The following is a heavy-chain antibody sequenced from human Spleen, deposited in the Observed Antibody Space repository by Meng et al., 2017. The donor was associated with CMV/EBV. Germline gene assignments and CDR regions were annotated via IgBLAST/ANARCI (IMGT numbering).Heavy chain of an antibody. CDR3: ARDDGGGYHHGFDS. CDR2: INPNSGGT. Sequence: ASVKVSCKASGYTFTGYYMHWVRQAPGQGLEWMGWINPNSGGTNYAQKFQGRVTVTRDTSITTVYMELSRLRSDDTAVYYCARDDGGGYHHGFDSWGLGTLVTVSS. CDR1: GYTFTGYY. V-gene: IGHV1-2*02. D-gene: IGHD2-15*01. J-gene: IGHJ4*02.